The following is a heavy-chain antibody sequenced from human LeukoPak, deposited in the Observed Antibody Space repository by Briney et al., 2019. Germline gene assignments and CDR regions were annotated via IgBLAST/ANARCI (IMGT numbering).Heavy chain of an antibody. D-gene: IGHD3-22*01. V-gene: IGHV3-74*01. CDR3: ARDMEKRYYDSSGPPDY. Sequence: GGSLRLSCAASGFTFSSYWMHWVRQAPGKGLVWASRINTDGSSTSYADSVKGRFTISRDNAKNTLYLQMNSLRAEDTAVYYCARDMEKRYYDSSGPPDYWGQGTLVTVSS. CDR2: INTDGSST. CDR1: GFTFSSYW. J-gene: IGHJ4*02.